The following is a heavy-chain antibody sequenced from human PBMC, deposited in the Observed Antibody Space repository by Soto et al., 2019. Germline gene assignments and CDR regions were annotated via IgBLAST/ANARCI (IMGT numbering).Heavy chain of an antibody. CDR1: GGSISSGDYY. Sequence: SETLSLTCTVSGGSISSGDYYWSWIRQPPGKGLEWIGYIYYSGSTYYNPSLKSRVTISVDTSKNQFSLKLSSVTAADTAVYYCARGAVRYCSGGSCHTNWFDPWGQGTLVTVYS. CDR3: ARGAVRYCSGGSCHTNWFDP. J-gene: IGHJ5*02. D-gene: IGHD2-15*01. V-gene: IGHV4-30-4*01. CDR2: IYYSGST.